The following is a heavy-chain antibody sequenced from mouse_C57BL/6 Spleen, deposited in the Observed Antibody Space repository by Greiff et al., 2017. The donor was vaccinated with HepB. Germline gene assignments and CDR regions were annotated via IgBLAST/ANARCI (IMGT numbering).Heavy chain of an antibody. CDR3: ARDGYSSMDY. Sequence: EVKLMESGGGLVKPGGSLKLSCAASGFTFSDYGMHWVRQAPEKGLEWVAYISSGSSTIYYADTVKGRFPISRDNAKNTLFLQMTSLRSEDTAMYYCARDGYSSMDYCGQGTSVTVSS. D-gene: IGHD2-3*01. CDR1: GFTFSDYG. V-gene: IGHV5-17*01. CDR2: ISSGSSTI. J-gene: IGHJ4*01.